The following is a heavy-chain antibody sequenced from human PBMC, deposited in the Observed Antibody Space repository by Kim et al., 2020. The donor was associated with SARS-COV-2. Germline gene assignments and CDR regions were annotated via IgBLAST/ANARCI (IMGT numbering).Heavy chain of an antibody. D-gene: IGHD2-15*01. V-gene: IGHV1-46*01. CDR3: ARSRCSGGSCYSFDY. J-gene: IGHJ4*02. CDR2: INPSGGST. CDR1: GYTFTSYY. Sequence: ASVKVSCKASGYTFTSYYMHWVRQAPGQGLEWMGIINPSGGSTSYAQKFQGRVTMTRDTSTSTVYMELSSLRSEDTAVYYCARSRCSGGSCYSFDYWGQGTLVTVSS.